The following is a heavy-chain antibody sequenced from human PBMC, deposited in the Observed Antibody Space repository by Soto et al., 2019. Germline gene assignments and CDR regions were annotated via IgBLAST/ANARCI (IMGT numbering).Heavy chain of an antibody. V-gene: IGHV4-34*01. D-gene: IGHD2-2*02. CDR3: ARWGTYCSSTSCYRAYYYGMDV. Sequence: QVQLQQWGAGLLKPSETLSLTCAVYGGSFSGYYWSWIRQPPGKGLEWIGEINHSGSTNYNPSLKSRVTISVDTSKNQFSLKLSSVTAAVTAVYYCARWGTYCSSTSCYRAYYYGMDVWGQGTTVTVSS. CDR1: GGSFSGYY. CDR2: INHSGST. J-gene: IGHJ6*02.